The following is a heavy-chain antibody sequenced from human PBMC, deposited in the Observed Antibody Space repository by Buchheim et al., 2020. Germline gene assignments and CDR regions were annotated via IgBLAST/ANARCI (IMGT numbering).Heavy chain of an antibody. D-gene: IGHD2-15*01. J-gene: IGHJ5*01. CDR3: ARDPGGYGYDS. CDR2: IYYSGSA. CDR1: GDSISRGGYS. V-gene: IGHV4-30-4*07. Sequence: QVQLQESGPGLVKPSQTLSLTCVVSGDSISRGGYSWTWIRQVPGKGLEWIGYIYYSGSAYYSPSLKSRVTMSVNTSDNQFSLRLASVTSADTAIYFCARDPGGYGYDSWGQG.